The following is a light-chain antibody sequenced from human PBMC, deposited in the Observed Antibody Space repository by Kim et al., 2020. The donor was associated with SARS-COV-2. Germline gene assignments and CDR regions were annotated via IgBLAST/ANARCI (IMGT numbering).Light chain of an antibody. CDR1: QSVSSN. J-gene: IGKJ2*01. CDR2: GAS. CDR3: QQYNNWPPYT. Sequence: VSPGERATLSCRASQSVSSNLAWYQQKPGQAPRLHIYGASTRATGIPARFSGSGSGTEFTLTISSLQSEDFAVYYCQQYNNWPPYTFGQGTKLEI. V-gene: IGKV3-15*01.